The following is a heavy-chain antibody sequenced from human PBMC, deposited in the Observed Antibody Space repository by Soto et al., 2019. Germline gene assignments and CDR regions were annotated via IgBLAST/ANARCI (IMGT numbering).Heavy chain of an antibody. V-gene: IGHV4-30-2*01. D-gene: IGHD2-2*01. CDR2: ISHTGTT. J-gene: IGHJ4*02. CDR3: ARVISSRDEYFDY. CDR1: GGSISSGGYY. Sequence: PSETLSLTCSASGGSISSGGYYWSWIRQHPGKGLEWIGYISHTGTTNYNPSLKSRVTMSVDKPKNQFSLNLTSVTAADTAVYYCARVISSRDEYFDYWGQGTVVTVSS.